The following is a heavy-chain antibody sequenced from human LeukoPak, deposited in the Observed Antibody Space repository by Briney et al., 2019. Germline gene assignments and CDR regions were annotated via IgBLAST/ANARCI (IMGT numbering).Heavy chain of an antibody. CDR3: AALDWLRGSFDY. V-gene: IGHV4-30-4*01. Sequence: SETLSLTCTVSGGSISSGDYYWSWIRQPPGKGLEWIGYIYYSGSTYYNPSLKSRVTISVDTSKNQYSLKLSSVTAADTAVYYCAALDWLRGSFDYWGQGTLVTVSS. CDR1: GGSISSGDYY. D-gene: IGHD3-9*01. CDR2: IYYSGST. J-gene: IGHJ4*02.